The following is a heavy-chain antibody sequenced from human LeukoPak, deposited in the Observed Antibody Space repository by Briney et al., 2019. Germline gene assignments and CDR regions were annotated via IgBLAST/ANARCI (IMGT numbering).Heavy chain of an antibody. Sequence: ASVKVSCKASGYTFTGYYMHWVRQAPGQGLEWMGWNNPNSGGTNYAQKFQGWVTMTRDTSISTAYMELSRLRSDDTAVYYCARGGPRYSSGWYWFDPWGQGTLVTVSS. V-gene: IGHV1-2*04. D-gene: IGHD6-19*01. CDR3: ARGGPRYSSGWYWFDP. CDR2: NNPNSGGT. J-gene: IGHJ5*02. CDR1: GYTFTGYY.